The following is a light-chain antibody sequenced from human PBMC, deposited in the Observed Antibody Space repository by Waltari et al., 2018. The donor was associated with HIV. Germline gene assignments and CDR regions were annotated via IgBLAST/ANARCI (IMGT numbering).Light chain of an antibody. CDR2: LGS. Sequence: DIVMTQSPLSVPVTPGDPASISCRSSQSLRHSNGYNYLDWYLQGPGQSPRLLVYLGSNRASGVPDRFSGSGSGTDFTLKISRVEAEDVGVYYCMQALQTPRTFGQGTKLEIK. CDR1: QSLRHSNGYNY. CDR3: MQALQTPRT. J-gene: IGKJ2*01. V-gene: IGKV2-28*01.